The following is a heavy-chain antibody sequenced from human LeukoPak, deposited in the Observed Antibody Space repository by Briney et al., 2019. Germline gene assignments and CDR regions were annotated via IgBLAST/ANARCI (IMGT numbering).Heavy chain of an antibody. Sequence: SGGSLRLSCAASGFTFSSFWMHWVRQSPGKGLVWVSRINSDGSSTGYADSVKGRFTISRDNAKNSLYLQMNSLRAEDTALYYCAKDMRRGYSGYGPNWFDPWGQGTLVTVSS. CDR2: INSDGSST. CDR1: GFTFSSFW. J-gene: IGHJ5*02. CDR3: AKDMRRGYSGYGPNWFDP. V-gene: IGHV3-74*01. D-gene: IGHD5-12*01.